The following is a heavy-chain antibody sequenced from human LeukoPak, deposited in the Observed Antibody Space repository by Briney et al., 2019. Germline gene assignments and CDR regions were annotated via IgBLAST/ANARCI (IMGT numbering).Heavy chain of an antibody. D-gene: IGHD2/OR15-2a*01. Sequence: GGSLRLSCAASGFTFSSFTMHWVRQAPGKGLEWVSAISGSGGSTYYADSVKGRFTISRDNSKNTLYLQMNSLRAEDTAVYYCARVFSSGSMDVWGQGTTATVSS. CDR2: ISGSGGST. CDR1: GFTFSSFT. CDR3: ARVFSSGSMDV. J-gene: IGHJ6*02. V-gene: IGHV3-23*01.